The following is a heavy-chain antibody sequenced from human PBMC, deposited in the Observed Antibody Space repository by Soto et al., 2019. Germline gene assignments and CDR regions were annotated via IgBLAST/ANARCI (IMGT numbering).Heavy chain of an antibody. Sequence: SETLSLTCTVSGGSISSYYCSWIRQPPGKGLEWIGYIYYSGSTNYNPSLKSRVTISVDTSKNQFSLKLSSVTAADTAVYYCARDRRLYCSSTSCPPIFYYYYYMDVWGKGTTVTVSS. V-gene: IGHV4-59*01. J-gene: IGHJ6*03. CDR1: GGSISSYY. D-gene: IGHD2-2*01. CDR2: IYYSGST. CDR3: ARDRRLYCSSTSCPPIFYYYYYMDV.